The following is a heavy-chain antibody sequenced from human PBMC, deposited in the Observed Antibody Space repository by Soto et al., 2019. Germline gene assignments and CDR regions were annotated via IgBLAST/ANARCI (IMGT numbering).Heavy chain of an antibody. Sequence: GASLKISCKGSGYSFTNYWIGWVRQMPGKGLEWMGIIYPGDSDTRYSPSFQGQVTISADKSISTAYLQWSSLKASDTAMYYCARQDGGYYYDTSGYYSSMEVWGQGTTVTVSS. CDR1: GYSFTNYW. CDR2: IYPGDSDT. J-gene: IGHJ6*02. CDR3: ARQDGGYYYDTSGYYSSMEV. V-gene: IGHV5-51*01. D-gene: IGHD3-22*01.